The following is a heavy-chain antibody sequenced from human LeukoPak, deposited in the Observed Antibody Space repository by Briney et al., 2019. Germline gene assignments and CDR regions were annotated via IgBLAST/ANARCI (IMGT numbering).Heavy chain of an antibody. CDR3: ARVRGSGYYYDGVDY. J-gene: IGHJ4*02. Sequence: ASVKVSCKASGYTFTGYYMHWVRQAPGQGLERMGIINPSGGSTSYAQKFQGRVTMTRDTSTSTVYMELSSLRSEDTAVYYCARVRGSGYYYDGVDYWGQGTLVTVSS. V-gene: IGHV1-46*01. CDR1: GYTFTGYY. CDR2: INPSGGST. D-gene: IGHD3-22*01.